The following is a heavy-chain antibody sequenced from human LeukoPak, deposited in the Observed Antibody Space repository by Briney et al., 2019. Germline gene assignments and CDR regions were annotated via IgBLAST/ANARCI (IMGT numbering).Heavy chain of an antibody. CDR3: ARDPRYSSSLYYYYYYMDV. D-gene: IGHD6-6*01. J-gene: IGHJ6*03. CDR1: GYTFTSNY. CDR2: ISPSGGST. Sequence: GASVKVSCKAFGYTFTSNYMHWVRQAPGQGPEWMGVISPSGGSTTYAQKFQGRVTLTRDMSTSTDYLELSSLRSEDTAVYYCARDPRYSSSLYYYYYYMDVWGKGTTVTVSS. V-gene: IGHV1-46*01.